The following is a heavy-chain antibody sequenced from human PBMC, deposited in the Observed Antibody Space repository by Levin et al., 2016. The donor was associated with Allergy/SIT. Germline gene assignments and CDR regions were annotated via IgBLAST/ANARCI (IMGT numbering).Heavy chain of an antibody. D-gene: IGHD3-16*01. Sequence: VRQMPGKGLEWMGRIDPSDSYTNYNPSFEGHVTLSADKSISTAYLQWGSLKASDTALYFCTREDYTYYFDYWGQGALVTVSS. J-gene: IGHJ4*02. CDR3: TREDYTYYFDY. V-gene: IGHV5-10-1*01. CDR2: IDPSDSYT.